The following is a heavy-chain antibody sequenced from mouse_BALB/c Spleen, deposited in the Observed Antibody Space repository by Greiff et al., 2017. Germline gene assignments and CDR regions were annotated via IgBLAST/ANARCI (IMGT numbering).Heavy chain of an antibody. CDR1: GFTFSDYY. Sequence: EVKLQESGGGLVKPGGSLKLSCAASGFTFSDYYMYWVRQTPEKRLEWVATISDGGSYTYYPDSVKGRFTISRDNAKNNLYLQMSSLKSEDTAMYYCARDEGIDYDRGSGAMDYWGQGTSVTVSS. CDR2: ISDGGSYT. D-gene: IGHD2-4*01. J-gene: IGHJ4*01. V-gene: IGHV5-4*02. CDR3: ARDEGIDYDRGSGAMDY.